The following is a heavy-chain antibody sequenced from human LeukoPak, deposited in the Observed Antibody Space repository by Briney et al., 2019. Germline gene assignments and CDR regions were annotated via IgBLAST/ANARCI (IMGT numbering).Heavy chain of an antibody. Sequence: PGGSLRLSCAASGFTFSSYEMNWVRQAPGKGLEWVSYISSSGSTIYYADSVKGRFTISRDNAKNSLYLQMNSLRAEDTAVYYCARGVSDSSGWYGSRWGQGTLVTVSS. J-gene: IGHJ4*02. CDR3: ARGVSDSSGWYGSR. CDR2: ISSSGSTI. D-gene: IGHD6-19*01. CDR1: GFTFSSYE. V-gene: IGHV3-48*03.